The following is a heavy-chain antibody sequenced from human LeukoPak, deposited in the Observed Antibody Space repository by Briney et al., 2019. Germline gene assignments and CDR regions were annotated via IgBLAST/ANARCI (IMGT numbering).Heavy chain of an antibody. CDR3: AKAADHYGSGSYYNGDY. J-gene: IGHJ4*02. CDR1: GFTVSSNY. CDR2: IYSSSST. Sequence: GGSLRLSCAASGFTVSSNYMNWVRQAPGKGLEWVSVIYSSSSTYYADSVKGRFTISRDNSKNTLYLQMNSLRAEDTAVYFCAKAADHYGSGSYYNGDYWGQGTLVTVSS. D-gene: IGHD3-10*01. V-gene: IGHV3-53*01.